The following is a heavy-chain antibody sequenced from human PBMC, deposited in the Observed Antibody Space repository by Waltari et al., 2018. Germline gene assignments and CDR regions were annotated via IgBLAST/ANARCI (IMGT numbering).Heavy chain of an antibody. V-gene: IGHV1-2*02. D-gene: IGHD3-10*01. J-gene: IGHJ4*02. CDR3: ARERVIPMVRGVVVY. CDR1: GYTCTGYY. CDR2: INPDSGGT. Sequence: QVQLVQSGAEVKKPEASVKVSCKASGYTCTGYYMHWVRQAPGQGLEVRGGINPDSGGTNYAQKCQGRFIMTRDTSISPADMELSRLRSDGTAAYSCARERVIPMVRGVVVYGGQGTLVTVSS.